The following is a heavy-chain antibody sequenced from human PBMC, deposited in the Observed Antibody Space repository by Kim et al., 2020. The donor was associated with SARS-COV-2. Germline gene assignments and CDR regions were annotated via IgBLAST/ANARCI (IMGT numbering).Heavy chain of an antibody. D-gene: IGHD6-6*01. CDR2: INAGNGNT. CDR3: ARYSSWLYYYYGMDV. V-gene: IGHV1-3*01. CDR1: GYTFTSYA. Sequence: ASVKVSCKASGYTFTSYAMHWVRQAPGQRLEWMGWINAGNGNTKYSQKFQGRVTITRDTSASTAYMELSSLRSEDTAVYYCARYSSWLYYYYGMDVWGQGTTVTVSS. J-gene: IGHJ6*02.